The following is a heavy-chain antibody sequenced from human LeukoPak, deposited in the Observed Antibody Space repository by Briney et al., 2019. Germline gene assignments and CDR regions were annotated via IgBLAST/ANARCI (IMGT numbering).Heavy chain of an antibody. V-gene: IGHV4-34*01. CDR2: INHSGST. CDR3: ARAKLERRPFDY. CDR1: GGSFSGYY. D-gene: IGHD1-1*01. Sequence: PSETLSLTCAVYGGSFSGYYWSWIRQPPGKGLEWIGEINHSGSTNYNPSPKSRVTVSVDTPKHNFSRELNSVTAAHTAVYYCARAKLERRPFDYWGQGTLVTVSS. J-gene: IGHJ4*02.